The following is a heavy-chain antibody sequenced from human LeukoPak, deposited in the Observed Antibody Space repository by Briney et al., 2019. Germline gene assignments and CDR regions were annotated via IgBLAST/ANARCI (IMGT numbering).Heavy chain of an antibody. D-gene: IGHD1-7*01. CDR3: TRGTNWLDY. CDR2: INSDGSNT. V-gene: IGHV3-74*01. Sequence: GGSLRLSCAASGFSFSSYWMHWVRQAPGKGLVWVSRINSDGSNTRYADSVKGRFTISRDNAKNTLYLQMNSLRAEDTAVYYCTRGTNWLDYWGQGTLVTVSS. CDR1: GFSFSSYW. J-gene: IGHJ4*02.